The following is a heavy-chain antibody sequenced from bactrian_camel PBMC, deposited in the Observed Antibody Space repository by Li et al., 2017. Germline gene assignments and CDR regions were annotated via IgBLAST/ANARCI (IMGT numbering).Heavy chain of an antibody. CDR3: AAEDYCGGSWDLEVNYLY. D-gene: IGHD6*01. Sequence: KLMESRGGSVQTRGTLRLTCTASGYTSSTYYCMGWFRQAPGKESEGVAAIDSDGGASYANSVKGRFIISRDNAKNTLYLQMNNLRPEDTAMYYCAAEDYCGGSWDLEVNYLYWGQGTQVTVS. V-gene: IGHV3S26*01. J-gene: IGHJ4*01. CDR1: GYTSSTYYC. CDR2: IDSDGGA.